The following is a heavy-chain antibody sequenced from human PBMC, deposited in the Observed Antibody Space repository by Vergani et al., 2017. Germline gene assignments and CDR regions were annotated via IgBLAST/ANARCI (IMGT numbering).Heavy chain of an antibody. J-gene: IGHJ3*02. CDR3: ARRIIVVPAATPVAFDI. Sequence: EVQLVESGGGLVKPGGSLRLSCAASGFTFSSYSMNWVRQAPGKGLEWVSSISSSSSYIYYADSVKGRFTISRDNAKNSMYLQMNRLRDEDTAEYYCARRIIVVPAATPVAFDIWGQGTMVTVSS. CDR1: GFTFSSYS. V-gene: IGHV3-21*01. CDR2: ISSSSSYI. D-gene: IGHD2-2*01.